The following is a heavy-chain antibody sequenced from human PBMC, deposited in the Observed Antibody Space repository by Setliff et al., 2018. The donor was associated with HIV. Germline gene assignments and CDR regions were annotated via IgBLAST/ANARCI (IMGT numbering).Heavy chain of an antibody. D-gene: IGHD5-18*01. CDR3: ARDPRSGYDSDTAMVTVYYYYLDV. CDR1: GYTFINFG. CDR2: ISGYNGNT. V-gene: IGHV1-18*04. Sequence: ASVKVSCKASGYTFINFGITWVRQAPGQGLEWVGYISGYNGNTKYAQNVQGRVTMTTDTSTSTAYMELRSLRYDDTAVYYCARDPRSGYDSDTAMVTVYYYYLDVWGKGTTVTVS. J-gene: IGHJ6*03.